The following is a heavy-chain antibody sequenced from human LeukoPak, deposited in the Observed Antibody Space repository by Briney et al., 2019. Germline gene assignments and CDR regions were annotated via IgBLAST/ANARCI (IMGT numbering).Heavy chain of an antibody. CDR2: IYYSGST. V-gene: IGHV4-39*07. CDR1: GGSISSSSYY. Sequence: SETLSLTCTVSGGSISSSSYYWSWIRQPPGKGLEWIGTIYYSGSTYYNPSLKSRVTISIDTSKNQFSLKLSSVTAADTAVYYCAREGGSSWYGGEFDYWGQGTLVTVSS. J-gene: IGHJ4*02. D-gene: IGHD6-13*01. CDR3: AREGGSSWYGGEFDY.